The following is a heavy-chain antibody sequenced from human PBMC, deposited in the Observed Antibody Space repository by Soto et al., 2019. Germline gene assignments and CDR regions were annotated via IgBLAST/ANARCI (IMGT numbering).Heavy chain of an antibody. J-gene: IGHJ4*02. V-gene: IGHV4-31*03. Sequence: QVQLQESGPGLVKPSQTLSLTCTVSGGSISSGGYYWSWIRQHPGKGLEWIGYIYYSGSTSYNPSPXSXXTISVDTSKNQVPLKLRSVTAADTAVYHCARGVLHWGQGTLVTVSS. CDR1: GGSISSGGYY. CDR3: ARGVLH. CDR2: IYYSGST.